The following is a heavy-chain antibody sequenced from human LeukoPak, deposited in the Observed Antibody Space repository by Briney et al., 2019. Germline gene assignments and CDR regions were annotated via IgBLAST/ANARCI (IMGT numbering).Heavy chain of an antibody. Sequence: PGGSLRLSCAASGFTFSSYGMSWVRQAPGKGLEWVSTISGSGGSTYYADSVKGRFTISRDNSKNTLYLQMNSLRAEDTAVYYCAKDWSGYDGNWFDPWGQGTLVTVSS. V-gene: IGHV3-23*01. J-gene: IGHJ5*02. CDR3: AKDWSGYDGNWFDP. CDR1: GFTFSSYG. D-gene: IGHD5-12*01. CDR2: ISGSGGST.